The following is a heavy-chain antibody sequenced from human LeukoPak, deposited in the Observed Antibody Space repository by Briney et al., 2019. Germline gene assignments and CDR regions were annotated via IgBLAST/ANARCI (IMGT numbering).Heavy chain of an antibody. CDR3: ACVDFGVVPFDY. D-gene: IGHD3-3*01. J-gene: IGHJ4*02. Sequence: GGSLRLSCAASGFTFSSYGMSWVRQAPGKGLEWVSAISGSGGTTYYADSVKGRFTISRDNSKNTLHLQMNSLRAEDTAVYYCACVDFGVVPFDYWGQGTLVTVSS. CDR1: GFTFSSYG. V-gene: IGHV3-23*01. CDR2: ISGSGGTT.